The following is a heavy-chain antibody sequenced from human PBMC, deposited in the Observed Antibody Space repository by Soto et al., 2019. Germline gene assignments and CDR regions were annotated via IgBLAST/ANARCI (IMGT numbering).Heavy chain of an antibody. V-gene: IGHV4-61*01. CDR1: GGSVRSGSHY. D-gene: IGHD2-15*01. J-gene: IGHJ4*02. CDR3: ATDPGPATPGL. Sequence: SETLSLTCTVSGGSVRSGSHYWSWIRQPPGKGLEWIGYLFRSGGTKYNPSLESRVSISADMSKNQFSLKLDSVTAADTAVFYCATDPGPATPGLWGQGVLVPSPQ. CDR2: LFRSGGT.